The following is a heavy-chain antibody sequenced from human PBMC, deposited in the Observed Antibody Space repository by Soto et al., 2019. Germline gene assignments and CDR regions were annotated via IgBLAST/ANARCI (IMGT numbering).Heavy chain of an antibody. D-gene: IGHD3-9*01. J-gene: IGHJ3*02. CDR3: ARSDPSLTGYYSPLDAFDI. Sequence: ASVKVSCKASGYTFTSYAMHWVRQAPGQRLEWMGWINAGNGNTKYSQKFQGRVTITRDTSASTAYMELSSLRSEDTAVYYCARSDPSLTGYYSPLDAFDIWGQGTMVTVSS. CDR1: GYTFTSYA. V-gene: IGHV1-3*01. CDR2: INAGNGNT.